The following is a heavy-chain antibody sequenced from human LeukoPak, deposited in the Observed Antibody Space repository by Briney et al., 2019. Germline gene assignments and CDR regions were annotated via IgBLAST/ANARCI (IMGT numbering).Heavy chain of an antibody. CDR2: IRSKAYGGTT. D-gene: IGHD6-13*01. CDR1: GFTFSNYW. J-gene: IGHJ5*02. V-gene: IGHV3-49*04. CDR3: TREYSSSWYRGWFDP. Sequence: PGGSLRLSCAASGFTFSNYWMSWVRQAPGKGLEWVGFIRSKAYGGTTEYAASVKGRFTISRDDSKSIAYLQMNSLKTEDTAVYYCTREYSSSWYRGWFDPWGQGTLVTVSS.